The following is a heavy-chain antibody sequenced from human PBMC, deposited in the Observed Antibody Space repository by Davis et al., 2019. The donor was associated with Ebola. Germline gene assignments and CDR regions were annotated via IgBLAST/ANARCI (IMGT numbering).Heavy chain of an antibody. J-gene: IGHJ6*02. V-gene: IGHV1-3*01. Sequence: ASVKVSCKASGYTFTSYAMHWVRQAPGQRLEWMGWINAGNGNTKYSQKFQGRVTITRDTSTSTAYMELSSLRSEDTAVYYCASYSNSQHYYYYYGMDVWGQGTTVTVSS. CDR3: ASYSNSQHYYYYYGMDV. CDR2: INAGNGNT. CDR1: GYTFTSYA. D-gene: IGHD4-11*01.